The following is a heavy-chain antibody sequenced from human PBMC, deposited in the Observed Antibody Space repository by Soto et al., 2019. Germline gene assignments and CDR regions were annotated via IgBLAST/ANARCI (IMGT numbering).Heavy chain of an antibody. CDR3: ARVEYGDDGGMAFDI. V-gene: IGHV4-59*01. CDR2: IYYSGST. J-gene: IGHJ3*02. D-gene: IGHD4-17*01. CDR1: GGSISSYY. Sequence: SETLSLTCTVSGGSISSYYWSWIRQPPGKGLEWIGYIYYSGSTNYNPSLKSRVTISVDTSKNQFSLKLSSVTAADTAVYYCARVEYGDDGGMAFDIWGQGTMVTVSS.